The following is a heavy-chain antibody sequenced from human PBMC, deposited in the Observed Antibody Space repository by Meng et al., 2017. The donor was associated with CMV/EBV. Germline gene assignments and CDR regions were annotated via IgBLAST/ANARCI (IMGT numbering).Heavy chain of an antibody. Sequence: QTLSLTGAISGDSVSSNSAAWNWIRQSPSRGLEWLGRTYYRSKWYNDYAVSVKSRITINPDTSKNQFSLQLNSVTPEDTAVYYCAREEAAAGRTNYYYYGMDVWGQGTTVTVSS. D-gene: IGHD6-13*01. CDR1: GDSVSSNSAA. J-gene: IGHJ6*02. CDR3: AREEAAAGRTNYYYYGMDV. CDR2: TYYRSKWYN. V-gene: IGHV6-1*01.